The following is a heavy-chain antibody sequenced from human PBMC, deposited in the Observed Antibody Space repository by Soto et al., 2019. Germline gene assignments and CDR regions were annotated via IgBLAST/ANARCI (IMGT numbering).Heavy chain of an antibody. CDR1: GYAFTTYG. Sequence: QVHLVQSGAEVKKPGASVKVSCQASGYAFTTYGITWVRQAPGQGLEWMGWISAHNGNPNYAQRPQGRDTVTRDTSTSTAYMELRTLRSVDTAVYYCARGRYGDYWGQGALVTVSS. D-gene: IGHD1-1*01. V-gene: IGHV1-18*01. J-gene: IGHJ4*02. CDR2: ISAHNGNP. CDR3: ARGRYGDY.